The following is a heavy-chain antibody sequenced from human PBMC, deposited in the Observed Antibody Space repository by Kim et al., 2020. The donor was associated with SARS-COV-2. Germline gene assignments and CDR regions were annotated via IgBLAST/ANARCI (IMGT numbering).Heavy chain of an antibody. CDR2: IYYSGST. CDR1: GGSISSYY. V-gene: IGHV4-59*01. J-gene: IGHJ4*02. Sequence: SETLSLTCTVSGGSISSYYWSWIRQPPGKGLEWIGYIYYSGSTNYNPSLKSRVTISVDTSKNQFSLKLSSVTAAETAVYYCARGFDYWGQGTLVTVSS. CDR3: ARGFDY.